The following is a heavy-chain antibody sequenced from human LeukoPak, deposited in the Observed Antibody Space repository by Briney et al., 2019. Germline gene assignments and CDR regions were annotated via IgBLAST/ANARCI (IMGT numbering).Heavy chain of an antibody. CDR2: IYYSGNT. D-gene: IGHD3-9*01. CDR3: VRRRAAGYDYWYFDL. V-gene: IGHV4-39*01. CDR1: GGSISSSSYY. Sequence: PSETLSLTYTVSGGSISSSSYYWGWIRQPPGKGLEWIGSIYYSGNTYYNPSLKSRVTISVDTSKNQFSLKLSSVTAADTAVYYCVRRRAAGYDYWYFDLWGRGTLVTVSS. J-gene: IGHJ2*01.